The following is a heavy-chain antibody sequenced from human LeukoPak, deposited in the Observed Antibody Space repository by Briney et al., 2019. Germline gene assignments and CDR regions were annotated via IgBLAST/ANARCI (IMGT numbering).Heavy chain of an antibody. Sequence: GESLKISCKGSGYSFTSYWIGWVRQMPGKGLEGMGIIYPGDSDTSNSPSFQGQVTLSADKSISTAYLQWSSLKASDTAMYYCARHHLRMGIVVVNDAFDIWGQGTMVTVSS. CDR3: ARHHLRMGIVVVNDAFDI. J-gene: IGHJ3*02. V-gene: IGHV5-51*01. CDR2: IYPGDSDT. CDR1: GYSFTSYW. D-gene: IGHD3-22*01.